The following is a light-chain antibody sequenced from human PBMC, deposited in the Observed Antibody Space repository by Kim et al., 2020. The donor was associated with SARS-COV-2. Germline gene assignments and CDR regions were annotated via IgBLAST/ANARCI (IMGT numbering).Light chain of an antibody. V-gene: IGKV1-5*03. J-gene: IGKJ2*01. Sequence: AAVGDRVTITCRASQTISTWLAWYQQKPGKAPNLLIYLASTLESGVPSRFIGSGSGTEFTLTIDSLQPDDFATYYCQHYSRFPYTFGQGTKVEIK. CDR1: QTISTW. CDR3: QHYSRFPYT. CDR2: LAS.